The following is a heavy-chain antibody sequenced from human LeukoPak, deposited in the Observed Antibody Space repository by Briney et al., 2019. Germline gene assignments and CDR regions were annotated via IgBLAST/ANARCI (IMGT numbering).Heavy chain of an antibody. CDR2: INHSGGT. D-gene: IGHD2-8*01. Sequence: SETLSLTCAVCGGSFSGYYWTWIRQPPGKGLEWIGCINHSGGTKYNPSLKTRVTISLDTSKNQFSLQLTSVTAADTAVYYCTTEPGYCSYGSFDGGWILTWGQGALVTVSP. CDR1: GGSFSGYY. V-gene: IGHV4-34*01. CDR3: TTEPGYCSYGSFDGGWILT. J-gene: IGHJ5*02.